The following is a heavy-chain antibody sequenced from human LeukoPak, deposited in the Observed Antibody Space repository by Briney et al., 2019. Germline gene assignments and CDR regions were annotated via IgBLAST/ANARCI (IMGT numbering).Heavy chain of an antibody. CDR3: AKSTYGSGSYYRDY. CDR2: ISGSGGST. D-gene: IGHD3-10*01. V-gene: IGHV3-23*01. Sequence: GSLRLSCAASGFTFSSYWMSWVRQAPGKGLEWVSAISGSGGSTYYADSVKGRFTISRDNSKNTLYLQMNSLRAEDTAVYYCAKSTYGSGSYYRDYWGQGTLVTVSS. J-gene: IGHJ4*02. CDR1: GFTFSSYW.